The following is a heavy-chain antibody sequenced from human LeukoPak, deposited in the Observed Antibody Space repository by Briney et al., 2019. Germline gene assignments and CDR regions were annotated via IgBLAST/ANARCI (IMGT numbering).Heavy chain of an antibody. CDR2: MSTDGSLQ. J-gene: IGHJ5*02. Sequence: GGSLRLSCVASGFTFSNYAIHWVRRPPGKGLEWVAVMSTDGSLQYYANSVKGRFTISRDNFKSTLFLQMNSLSAADTAVYYCGRQVAPGQWLVNLWGQGTLVTVSS. D-gene: IGHD6-19*01. V-gene: IGHV3-30*01. CDR1: GFTFSNYA. CDR3: GRQVAPGQWLVNL.